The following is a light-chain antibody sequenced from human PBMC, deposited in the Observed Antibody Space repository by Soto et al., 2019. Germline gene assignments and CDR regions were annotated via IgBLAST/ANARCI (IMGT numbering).Light chain of an antibody. Sequence: QAALTQPASVSGSPGQSITISCTGTNSDIGAYDLVSWFQQHPGKAPKVIIFDVSIRPSGVSDRFSGSKSGNTASLTISGLQAEDEADYYCSSYTVTSTRLFGTGTKLTVL. CDR3: SSYTVTSTRL. CDR1: NSDIGAYDL. J-gene: IGLJ1*01. CDR2: DVS. V-gene: IGLV2-14*03.